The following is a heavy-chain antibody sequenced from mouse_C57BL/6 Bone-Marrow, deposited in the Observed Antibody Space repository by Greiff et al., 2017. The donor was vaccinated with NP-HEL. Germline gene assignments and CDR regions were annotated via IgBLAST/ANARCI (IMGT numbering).Heavy chain of an antibody. CDR3: ARGGNYDGSSYVQYFDV. Sequence: QVQLQQSGAELVRPGTSVKVSCKASGYAFTNYLIEWVKQRPGQGLEWIGVINPGSGGTNYNEKFKGKATLTADKSSSTAYMQLSSLTSEDSAVYFCARGGNYDGSSYVQYFDVWGTGTTVTVSS. CDR1: GYAFTNYL. J-gene: IGHJ1*03. V-gene: IGHV1-54*01. CDR2: INPGSGGT. D-gene: IGHD1-1*01.